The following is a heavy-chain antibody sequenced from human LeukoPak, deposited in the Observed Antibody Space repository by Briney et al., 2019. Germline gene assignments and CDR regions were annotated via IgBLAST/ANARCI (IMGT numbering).Heavy chain of an antibody. D-gene: IGHD1-26*01. V-gene: IGHV3-9*01. CDR2: ISWNSGSI. Sequence: GGSLRLSCAASGFTFDDYGMHWVRQAPGKGLEWVSGISWNSGSIGYADSVKGRFTISRDNAKNSLYLQMNSLRTEDTALYYCAKDISAGATTRRFFDFWAREPWSPSPQ. CDR3: AKDISAGATTRRFFDF. J-gene: IGHJ4*02. CDR1: GFTFDDYG.